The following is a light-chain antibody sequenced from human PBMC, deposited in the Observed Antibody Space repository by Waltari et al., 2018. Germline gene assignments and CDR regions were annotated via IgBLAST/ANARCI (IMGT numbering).Light chain of an antibody. CDR1: SSNIGAGFD. V-gene: IGLV1-40*01. CDR2: ANT. CDR3: QSYDNSLTGSEV. J-gene: IGLJ3*02. Sequence: QSVLTQPPSVSGAPGQRVTLSCTGSSSNIGAGFDVHWYQQLPGAAPQLLIYANTYRPSGVPDRFSGSKSGASASLAITGLQAEDEAAYYCQSYDNSLTGSEVFGGGTKLTVL.